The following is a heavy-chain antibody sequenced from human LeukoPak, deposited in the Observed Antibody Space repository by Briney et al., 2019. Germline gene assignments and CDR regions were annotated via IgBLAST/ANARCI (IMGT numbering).Heavy chain of an antibody. CDR2: INPNSGGT. Sequence: ASVKVSCKASGYTFTGYYMHWVRQAPGQGLEWMGRINPNSGGTNYAPKFQGRVTMTRDTSISTAYMELSRLRSDDTAVYYCARTYYYGSGSFYYWGQGTLVTVSS. CDR3: ARTYYYGSGSFYY. CDR1: GYTFTGYY. V-gene: IGHV1-2*06. J-gene: IGHJ4*02. D-gene: IGHD3-10*01.